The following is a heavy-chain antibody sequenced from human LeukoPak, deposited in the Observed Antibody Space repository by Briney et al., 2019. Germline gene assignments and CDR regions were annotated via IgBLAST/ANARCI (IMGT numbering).Heavy chain of an antibody. CDR3: ASGDQLLVPDY. J-gene: IGHJ4*02. V-gene: IGHV4-38-2*02. CDR1: GYSISSGYY. D-gene: IGHD2-2*01. Sequence: SETLSLTCTVSGYSISSGYYWCWIRQPPLKGLEWIGSIYHSGSTYYNPSLKSRVTISVDTSKNQFSLKLSSVTAADTAVYYCASGDQLLVPDYWGQGTLVTVSS. CDR2: IYHSGST.